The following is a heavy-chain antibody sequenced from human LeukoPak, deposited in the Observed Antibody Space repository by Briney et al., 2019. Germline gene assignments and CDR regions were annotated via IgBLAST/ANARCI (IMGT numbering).Heavy chain of an antibody. D-gene: IGHD2-2*01. J-gene: IGHJ4*02. CDR1: GFTFNNFA. Sequence: PGRSLTLSCAASGFTFNNFAIYWVRQAPGKGLEWVAVISYDGRNKHYASSVRGRFTISRDNSRNTLYLQMNSLRTEDTAIYYFARDTFIVVDQDPKGGFDYWGQETRVTVSP. V-gene: IGHV3-30*01. CDR2: ISYDGRNK. CDR3: ARDTFIVVDQDPKGGFDY.